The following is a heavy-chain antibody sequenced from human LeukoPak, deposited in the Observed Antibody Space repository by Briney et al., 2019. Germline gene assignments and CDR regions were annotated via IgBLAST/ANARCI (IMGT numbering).Heavy chain of an antibody. D-gene: IGHD2-21*01. Sequence: TGGSLRLSCVGSGFTFRSHAMSWVRQAPEKGLEFVSGIYENGGTTYYADSVKGRFSISRDNSKNTLYLQMDSLRGEDTAVYCRAKDFRIGYSAHFDYWGQGALVTVSS. CDR3: AKDFRIGYSAHFDY. CDR1: GFTFRSHA. V-gene: IGHV3-23*01. CDR2: IYENGGTT. J-gene: IGHJ4*02.